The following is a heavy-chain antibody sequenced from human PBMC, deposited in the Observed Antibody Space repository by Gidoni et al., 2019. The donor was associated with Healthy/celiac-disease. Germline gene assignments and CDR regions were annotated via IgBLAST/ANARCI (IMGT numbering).Heavy chain of an antibody. J-gene: IGHJ4*02. Sequence: QVQLHVSGPGLVQPSETLSLTCTVSGGSISCYYLSWIRQPPGKGMEWIGYIYYSGSTNYNPSNKSRVTKSVDTSKNQFSMKLSSVTAADTAVYYGGGGAGDSSGWYYWGQGTLVTVSS. CDR3: GGGAGDSSGWYY. D-gene: IGHD6-19*01. CDR1: GGSISCYY. CDR2: IYYSGST. V-gene: IGHV4-59*01.